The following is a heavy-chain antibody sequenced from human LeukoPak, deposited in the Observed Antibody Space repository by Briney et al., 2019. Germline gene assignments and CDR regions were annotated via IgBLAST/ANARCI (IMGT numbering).Heavy chain of an antibody. CDR1: GGSISSRSDY. CDR2: IYYTGST. J-gene: IGHJ4*02. Sequence: SETLSLTCTVSGGSISSRSDYWGWTRQPPGKGLEWIGSIYYTGSTHYNPSLKSRVTISVDTSKNQFSLKLSSVTAADTAVYYCARRPGEYGGNDFDYWGQGTLVTVSS. CDR3: ARRPGEYGGNDFDY. D-gene: IGHD4/OR15-4a*01. V-gene: IGHV4-39*01.